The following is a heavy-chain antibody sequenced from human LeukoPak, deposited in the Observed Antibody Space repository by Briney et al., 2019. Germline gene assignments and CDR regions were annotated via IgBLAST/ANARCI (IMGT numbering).Heavy chain of an antibody. CDR1: GYTFTSYD. J-gene: IGHJ6*03. V-gene: IGHV1-8*03. CDR3: ARTTEGYCRSTSCYGFYYSYYMDV. CDR2: MNPNSGNT. D-gene: IGHD2-2*01. Sequence: ASVKVSCKASGYTFTSYDINWVRQATGQGLEWMGWMNPNSGNTGYAQKFQGRVTITRNTSISTAYMELSSLRSEDTAVYYCARTTEGYCRSTSCYGFYYSYYMDVWGKGTTVTISS.